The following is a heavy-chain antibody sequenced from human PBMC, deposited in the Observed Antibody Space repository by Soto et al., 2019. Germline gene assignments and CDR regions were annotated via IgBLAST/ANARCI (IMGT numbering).Heavy chain of an antibody. D-gene: IGHD4-17*01. V-gene: IGHV3-48*01. CDR2: ISSSSSTI. Sequence: EVQLVESGGGLVQPGGSLRLSCAASGFTFSSYSMNWVRQAPGKGLEWVSYISSSSSTIYYADSVKGRFTISRDNAKNSQYLQRNSPRAEDTAVYYCAREGGDLNWFDPWGQGTLVTVSS. J-gene: IGHJ5*02. CDR3: AREGGDLNWFDP. CDR1: GFTFSSYS.